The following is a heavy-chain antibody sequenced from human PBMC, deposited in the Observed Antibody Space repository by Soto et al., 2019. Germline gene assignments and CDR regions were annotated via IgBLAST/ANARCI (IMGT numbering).Heavy chain of an antibody. Sequence: PSETLSLTCTVACGSISSYYWSWIRQPPGKGLYCIGYIYYSVSTNXXPSLKSRXXISVDTSKNQXSLKLXSMTAAYTAVYYCARRYGGNFDYWCQGTLVTVSS. J-gene: IGHJ4*02. CDR3: ARRYGGNFDY. D-gene: IGHD1-26*01. CDR2: IYYSVST. CDR1: CGSISSYY. V-gene: IGHV4-59*01.